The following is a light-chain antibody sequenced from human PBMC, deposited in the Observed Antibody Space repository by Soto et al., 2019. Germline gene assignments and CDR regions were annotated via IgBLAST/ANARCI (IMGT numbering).Light chain of an antibody. J-gene: IGKJ2*01. CDR3: QQYYSTPLT. CDR2: WAS. Sequence: DIVMTQSPDSLAVSLGERATINCKSSQSVLYSSNNKNYLAWYQQKPGQPPNLLICWASTRESGVPDRFSGSGSGTDFTLTISSLQAEDVAVYYCQQYYSTPLTFGQGTKLEIK. V-gene: IGKV4-1*01. CDR1: QSVLYSSNNKNY.